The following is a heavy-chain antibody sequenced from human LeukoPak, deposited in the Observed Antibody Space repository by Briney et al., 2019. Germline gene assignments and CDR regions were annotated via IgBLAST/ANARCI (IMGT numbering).Heavy chain of an antibody. D-gene: IGHD6-19*01. V-gene: IGHV4-34*01. CDR1: GGSISSHY. CDR3: ASISVAGSRWFDP. Sequence: SETLSLTCTVSGGSISSHYWSWIRQPPGKGLEWIGEINHSGSTNYNPSLKSRVTISVDTSKNQFSLKLSSVTAADTAVYYCASISVAGSRWFDPWGQGTLVTVSS. J-gene: IGHJ5*02. CDR2: INHSGST.